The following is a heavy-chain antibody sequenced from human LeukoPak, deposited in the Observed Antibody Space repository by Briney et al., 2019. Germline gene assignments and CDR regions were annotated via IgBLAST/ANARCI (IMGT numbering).Heavy chain of an antibody. Sequence: GGSLRLSCAASGFTFSSYGMHRVRQAPGKGLEWVAFIRYDGSNKYYADSVKGRFTISRDNSKNTLYLQMNSLRAEDTAVYYCAKVNRAAAGGHDYWGQGTLVTVSS. D-gene: IGHD6-13*01. CDR1: GFTFSSYG. V-gene: IGHV3-30*02. J-gene: IGHJ4*02. CDR2: IRYDGSNK. CDR3: AKVNRAAAGGHDY.